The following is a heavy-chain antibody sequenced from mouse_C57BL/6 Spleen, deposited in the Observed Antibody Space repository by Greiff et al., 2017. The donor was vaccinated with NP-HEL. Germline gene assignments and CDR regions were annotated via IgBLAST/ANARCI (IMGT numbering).Heavy chain of an antibody. CDR1: GYTFTSYW. D-gene: IGHD3-2*02. V-gene: IGHV1-50*01. J-gene: IGHJ2*01. Sequence: QVQLQQPGAELVKPGASVKLSCKASGYTFTSYWMQWVKQRPGQGLEWIGEIDPSDSYTNYNQKFKGKATLTVDTSSSTAYMQLSSLTSEDSAVYYCARKAQALDYWGQGTTLTVSS. CDR3: ARKAQALDY. CDR2: IDPSDSYT.